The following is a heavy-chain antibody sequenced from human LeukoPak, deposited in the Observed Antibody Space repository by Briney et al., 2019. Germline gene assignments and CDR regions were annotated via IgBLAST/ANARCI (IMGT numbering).Heavy chain of an antibody. D-gene: IGHD6-19*01. J-gene: IGHJ5*01. CDR1: GYTFTGYY. V-gene: IGHV1-2*06. Sequence: ASVKVSCKTSGYTFTGYYIHWVRQAPGQGLEWMGRINPSSGDTNFTQKFQGRLTMTRDTSVGTAYMELSRLTSDDTAVYYCIRDGAVTGIWFDSWGQGSLVTVSS. CDR3: IRDGAVTGIWFDS. CDR2: INPSSGDT.